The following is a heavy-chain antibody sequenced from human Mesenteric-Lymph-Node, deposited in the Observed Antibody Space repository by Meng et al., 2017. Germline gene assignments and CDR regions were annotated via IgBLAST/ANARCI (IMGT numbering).Heavy chain of an antibody. Sequence: SETLSLTCTVSGGSISSYYWSWIRQPPGKGLEWIGYIYYSGSTNYNPSLKSRVTISVDTSKNQFSLKLSSVTAADTAVYYCARRDSSGYYPFDYWGQGTLVTVSS. CDR2: IYYSGST. J-gene: IGHJ4*02. D-gene: IGHD3-22*01. CDR3: ARRDSSGYYPFDY. CDR1: GGSISSYY. V-gene: IGHV4-59*12.